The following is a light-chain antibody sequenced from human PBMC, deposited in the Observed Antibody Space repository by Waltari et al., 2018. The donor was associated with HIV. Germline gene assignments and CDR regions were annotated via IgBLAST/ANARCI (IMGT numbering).Light chain of an antibody. Sequence: QSALTQPRSVSGSPGQSVTISCPGTSSDVGGYNYVSWYQPLPGKAPKLMIYDLTERPSGVPARFSGSKSGNTASLTISGLQAEDEADYYCCSFAGSYTWLFGGGTKLTVL. J-gene: IGLJ2*01. CDR1: SSDVGGYNY. CDR2: DLT. V-gene: IGLV2-11*01. CDR3: CSFAGSYTWL.